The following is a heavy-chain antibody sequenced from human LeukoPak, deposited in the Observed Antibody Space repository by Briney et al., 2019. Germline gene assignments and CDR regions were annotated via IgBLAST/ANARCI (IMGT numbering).Heavy chain of an antibody. D-gene: IGHD1-26*01. J-gene: IGHJ4*02. V-gene: IGHV1-69*04. Sequence: GASVKLSCKASGGTFSSYAISWVRQAPGQGLEWMGRIIPIFGIANYAQKFQGRVTITADKSTSTAYMELSSLRSEDTAVYYCARYRESGSYYFDYWGQGTLVTVSS. CDR2: IIPIFGIA. CDR1: GGTFSSYA. CDR3: ARYRESGSYYFDY.